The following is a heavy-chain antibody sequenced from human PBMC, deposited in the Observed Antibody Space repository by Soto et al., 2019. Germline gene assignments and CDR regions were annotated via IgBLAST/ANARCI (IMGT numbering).Heavy chain of an antibody. CDR1: GGSISSGGYS. CDR3: ARTYYYDSSGPGFDY. Sequence: SETLSLTCAVSGGSISSGGYSWSWIRQPPGKGLEWIGYIYHSGSTYYNPSLKSRVTISVDRSKNQFSLKLSSVTAADTAVYYCARTYYYDSSGPGFDYWGQGTLVTVSS. J-gene: IGHJ4*02. V-gene: IGHV4-30-2*01. D-gene: IGHD3-22*01. CDR2: IYHSGST.